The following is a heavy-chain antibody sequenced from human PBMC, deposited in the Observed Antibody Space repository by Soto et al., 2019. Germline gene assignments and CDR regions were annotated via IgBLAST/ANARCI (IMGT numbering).Heavy chain of an antibody. D-gene: IGHD2-21*02. CDR2: IKQDGSEI. V-gene: IGHV3-7*03. CDR1: GFTFNSYW. Sequence: LRLSCSASGFTFNSYWMSWVRQAPGKGLEWVANIKQDGSEIYYGGSVKGRFTISRDNTINSAYLHMNTLRADDTAVYYCARDIFYGGDSDYWGQGTLVTVSS. CDR3: ARDIFYGGDSDY. J-gene: IGHJ4*02.